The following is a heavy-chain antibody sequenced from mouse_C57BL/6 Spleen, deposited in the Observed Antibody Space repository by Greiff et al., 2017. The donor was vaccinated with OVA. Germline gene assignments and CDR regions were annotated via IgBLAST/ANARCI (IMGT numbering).Heavy chain of an antibody. CDR3: ARHEEGDYYYGSSAYAMDY. CDR2: FYPGSGSI. J-gene: IGHJ4*01. Sequence: VKLMESGAELVKPGASVKLSCKASGYTFTEYTIHWVKQRSGQGLEWIGWFYPGSGSIKYNEKFKDKATLTADKSSSTVYMELSRLTSEDSAVYFCARHEEGDYYYGSSAYAMDYWGQGTSVTVSS. V-gene: IGHV1-62-2*01. D-gene: IGHD1-1*01. CDR1: GYTFTEYT.